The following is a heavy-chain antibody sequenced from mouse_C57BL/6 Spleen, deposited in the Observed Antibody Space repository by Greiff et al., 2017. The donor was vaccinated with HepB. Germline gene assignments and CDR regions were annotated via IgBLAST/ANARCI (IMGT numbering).Heavy chain of an antibody. CDR2: IDPETGGT. CDR3: TRGGRWLLLYAMDY. V-gene: IGHV1-15*01. D-gene: IGHD2-3*01. CDR1: GYTFTDYE. Sequence: QVHVKQSGAELVRPGASVTLSCKASGYTFTDYEMHWVKQTPVHGLEWIGAIDPETGGTAYNQKFKGKAILTADKSSSTAYMELRSLTSEDSAVYYCTRGGRWLLLYAMDYWGQGTSVTVSS. J-gene: IGHJ4*01.